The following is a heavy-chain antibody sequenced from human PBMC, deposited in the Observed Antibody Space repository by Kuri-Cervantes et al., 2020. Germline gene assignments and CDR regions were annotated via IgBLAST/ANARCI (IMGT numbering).Heavy chain of an antibody. J-gene: IGHJ6*02. D-gene: IGHD2-8*01. CDR3: ARGGSCTNGVCYRYYYGMDV. CDR1: GFTFSNYG. Sequence: GGSLRLSCAASGFTFSNYGMHWVRQAPGKGLEWVAIIWYDRSDKYYADSVKGRFTISRDNSKNTLYLQMNSLRAEDTAVYYCARGGSCTNGVCYRYYYGMDVWGQGTTVTVSS. V-gene: IGHV3-30*02. CDR2: IWYDRSDK.